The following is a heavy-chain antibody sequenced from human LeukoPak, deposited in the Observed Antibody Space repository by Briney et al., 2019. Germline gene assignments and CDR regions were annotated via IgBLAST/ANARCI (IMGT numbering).Heavy chain of an antibody. Sequence: SETLSLTCAVYGGSFSGYYWSLIRQPPGKGLEWIGEINHSGSTNYNPSLKSRVTISVDTSKNQFSLKLSSVTAADTAVYYCARGRLTTTYYYYYGMDVWGQGTTVTVSS. D-gene: IGHD4-11*01. CDR3: ARGRLTTTYYYYYGMDV. J-gene: IGHJ6*02. CDR2: INHSGST. CDR1: GGSFSGYY. V-gene: IGHV4-34*01.